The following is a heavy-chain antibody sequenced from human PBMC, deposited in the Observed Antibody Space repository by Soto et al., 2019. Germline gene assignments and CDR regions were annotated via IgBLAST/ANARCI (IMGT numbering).Heavy chain of an antibody. V-gene: IGHV1-18*01. Sequence: ASVKVSCKDSGYTFTSYGISWVRQSPGQGLEWMGWISAYNGNTNYAQKLQGRVTMTTDTSTSTAYMELRSLRSDDTAVYYCARVRSRWLRLRYYYGMDVWGQGTTVTVSS. CDR2: ISAYNGNT. D-gene: IGHD5-12*01. CDR3: ARVRSRWLRLRYYYGMDV. CDR1: GYTFTSYG. J-gene: IGHJ6*02.